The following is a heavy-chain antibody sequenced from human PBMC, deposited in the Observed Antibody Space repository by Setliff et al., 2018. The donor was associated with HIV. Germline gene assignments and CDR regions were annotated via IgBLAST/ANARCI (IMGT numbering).Heavy chain of an antibody. Sequence: SVKVSCKASGGTFNNYTITWVRQAPGQGLEWMGRVIPILGMTNYAQKFQGRVTITAGKSTSTAYMELNSLRSEDTAMYYCARDLGYCTNGACPLTAEGAFDIWGQGTMVTVSS. V-gene: IGHV1-69*04. D-gene: IGHD2-8*01. CDR3: ARDLGYCTNGACPLTAEGAFDI. CDR1: GGTFNNYT. CDR2: VIPILGMT. J-gene: IGHJ3*02.